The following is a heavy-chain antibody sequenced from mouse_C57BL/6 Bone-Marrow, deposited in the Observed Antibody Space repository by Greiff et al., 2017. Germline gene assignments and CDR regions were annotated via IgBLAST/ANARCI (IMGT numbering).Heavy chain of an antibody. V-gene: IGHV1-7*01. CDR1: GYTFTSYW. Sequence: QVQLQQSGAELAKPGASVKLSCKASGYTFTSYWMHWVKQRPGRGLAWIGYINPSSGYTKYNQKFKDKATLTADKSSSTAYMQLSSLTYEDSAVYYGARLGSSLWWYLDVWGTGTTVTVSS. CDR2: INPSSGYT. D-gene: IGHD6-5*01. J-gene: IGHJ1*03. CDR3: ARLGSSLWWYLDV.